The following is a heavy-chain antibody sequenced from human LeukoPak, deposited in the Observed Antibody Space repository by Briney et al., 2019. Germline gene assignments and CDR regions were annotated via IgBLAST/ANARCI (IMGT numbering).Heavy chain of an antibody. Sequence: GGSLRLSCAASGFTFSSYAMSWVRQAPGKGLEWVSAISGSGGSTYYADSVKGRFTISRDNSKNTLYLQMNSLRAEDTAVYYCAKDVMALRFLEWLSPDYWGQGTLVTVSS. J-gene: IGHJ4*02. V-gene: IGHV3-23*01. D-gene: IGHD3-3*01. CDR2: ISGSGGST. CDR3: AKDVMALRFLEWLSPDY. CDR1: GFTFSSYA.